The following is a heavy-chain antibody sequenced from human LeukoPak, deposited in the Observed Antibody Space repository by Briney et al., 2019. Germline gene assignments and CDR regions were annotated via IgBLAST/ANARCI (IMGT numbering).Heavy chain of an antibody. CDR2: ISSSGSTI. V-gene: IGHV3-48*03. CDR3: ASSLPPLYYGSFDY. D-gene: IGHD3-3*01. CDR1: GFTFSSYE. J-gene: IGHJ4*02. Sequence: GGSLRLSCAASGFTFSSYEMNWVRQAPGKGLEWVSYISSSGSTIYYADSVKGRFTISRDNAKNSLYLQMNSLRAEDTAVYYCASSLPPLYYGSFDYWGQGTLVTISS.